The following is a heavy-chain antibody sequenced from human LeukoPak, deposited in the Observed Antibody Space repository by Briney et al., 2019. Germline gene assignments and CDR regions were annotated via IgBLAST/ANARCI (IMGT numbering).Heavy chain of an antibody. CDR2: ISSSSSYI. CDR1: GFTFSSYS. D-gene: IGHD6-6*01. V-gene: IGHV3-21*01. CDR3: ARDQLGRHWYFDL. Sequence: GGSLRLSCAASGFTFSSYSMNWVRQAPGKGLEWVSSISSSSSYIYYADSVRGRFTISRDNAKNSLYLQMNSLRAEDTAVNYCARDQLGRHWYFDLWGRGTLVTVSS. J-gene: IGHJ2*01.